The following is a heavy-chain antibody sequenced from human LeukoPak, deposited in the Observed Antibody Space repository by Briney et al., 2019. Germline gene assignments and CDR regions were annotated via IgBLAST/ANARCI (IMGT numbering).Heavy chain of an antibody. Sequence: HPGGSLRLSCAASGFTFSSYWMSWVRQAPGKGLECVANIKQDGSEKHYVDSVKGRFTISRDNAKNSLYLQLNSLRAEDTAVYYCARGSSSSGLDYWGQGTLVTVSS. V-gene: IGHV3-7*01. D-gene: IGHD6-6*01. CDR3: ARGSSSSGLDY. CDR2: IKQDGSEK. J-gene: IGHJ4*02. CDR1: GFTFSSYW.